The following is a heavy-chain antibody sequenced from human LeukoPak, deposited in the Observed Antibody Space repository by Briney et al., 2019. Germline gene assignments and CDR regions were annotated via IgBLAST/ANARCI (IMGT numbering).Heavy chain of an antibody. D-gene: IGHD6-19*01. CDR1: GGSINTYF. Sequence: ETLSLTCTVSGGSINTYFWSWIRQPPAKGLEWIGYIYYSGSTNYNPSLKSRVTISVDTSKNQLSLKLSSMTAADTAVYYCARQWLVSPLFDYWGQGTLVTVSS. J-gene: IGHJ4*02. CDR3: ARQWLVSPLFDY. V-gene: IGHV4-59*08. CDR2: IYYSGST.